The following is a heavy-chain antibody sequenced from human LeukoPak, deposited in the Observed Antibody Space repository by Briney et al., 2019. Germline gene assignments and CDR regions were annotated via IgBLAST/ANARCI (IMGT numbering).Heavy chain of an antibody. CDR3: ARGRTSIAVAAADY. V-gene: IGHV4-59*01. Sequence: SETLSLTCTVSGGSISSYYWSWIRQPPGKGLEWIGYIYYSGSTNYNPSLKSRVTISVDTSKNQFSLKLSSVTAADTAVYYCARGRTSIAVAAADYWGQGTLVTVSS. J-gene: IGHJ4*02. D-gene: IGHD6-19*01. CDR2: IYYSGST. CDR1: GGSISSYY.